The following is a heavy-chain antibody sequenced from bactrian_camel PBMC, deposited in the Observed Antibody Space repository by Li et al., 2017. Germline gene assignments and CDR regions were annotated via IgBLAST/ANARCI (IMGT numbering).Heavy chain of an antibody. Sequence: HVQLVESGGGLVQPGGSLRLSCADSGFTFSNFAMSWVRQAPGKGLEWVSAILNDVSTTYYADSVKGRFTISRDNAENTLYLQMDSVKSEDTATYFCAPVVSNYWGQGTQVTVS. CDR1: GFTFSNFA. D-gene: IGHD2*01. CDR3: APVVSNY. CDR2: ILNDVSTT. V-gene: IGHV3S7*01. J-gene: IGHJ4*01.